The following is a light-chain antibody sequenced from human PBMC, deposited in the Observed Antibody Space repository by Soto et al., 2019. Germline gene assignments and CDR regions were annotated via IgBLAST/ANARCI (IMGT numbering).Light chain of an antibody. CDR1: QSIGTS. Sequence: PGDRATLSCRASQSIGTSLAWYQQIPGQAPRLLIYDASKRATGIPARFSGGGSGTDFTLTISSLEPEDFAVYYCQQYDNSPITFGQGTRLEIK. V-gene: IGKV3-11*01. CDR3: QQYDNSPIT. J-gene: IGKJ5*01. CDR2: DAS.